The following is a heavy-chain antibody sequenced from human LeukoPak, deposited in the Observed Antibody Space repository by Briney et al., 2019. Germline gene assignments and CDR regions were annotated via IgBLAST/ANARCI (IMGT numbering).Heavy chain of an antibody. J-gene: IGHJ4*02. CDR1: GYTFTGYY. V-gene: IGHV1-2*02. D-gene: IGHD6-19*01. CDR3: ARGSSGWYLRGRWGNFDY. CDR2: INPNSGGT. Sequence: GASVKVSCKASGYTFTGYYMHWVRQAPGQGLEWMGWINPNSGGTNYAQKFQGRVTMTRDTSISTAYMELSRLRSDDTAVYYCARGSSGWYLRGRWGNFDYWGQGTLVTVSS.